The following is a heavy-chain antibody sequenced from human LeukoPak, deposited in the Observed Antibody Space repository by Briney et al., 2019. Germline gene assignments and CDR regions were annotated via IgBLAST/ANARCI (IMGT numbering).Heavy chain of an antibody. V-gene: IGHV3-33*01. CDR2: IWYDGSNK. CDR1: GFTFSSYG. CDR3: AREGVAYCGGDCYPFDY. J-gene: IGHJ4*02. Sequence: GGSLRLSCAASGFTFSSYGMHWVRQAPGKGLEWVAVIWYDGSNKYYADSVKGRFTISRDNSKNTLYLQMNSLRAEDTAVYYCAREGVAYCGGDCYPFDYWGQGTLVTVSS. D-gene: IGHD2-21*02.